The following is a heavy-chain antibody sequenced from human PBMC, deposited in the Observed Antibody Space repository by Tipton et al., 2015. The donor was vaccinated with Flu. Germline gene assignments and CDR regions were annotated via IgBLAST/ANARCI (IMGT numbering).Heavy chain of an antibody. CDR1: GFTFSSYG. CDR2: ISSSSSTI. J-gene: IGHJ4*02. CDR3: ARDSTPCGGDGYQYCFDY. Sequence: GSLRLSCAASGFTFSSYGMHWVRQAPGKGLEWVSYISSSSSTIYYADSVKGRFTISKDNAKNSLYLQMNSLRAEDTAVYYCARDSTPCGGDGYQYCFDYWGQGTLVTVSS. V-gene: IGHV3-48*04. D-gene: IGHD2-21*01.